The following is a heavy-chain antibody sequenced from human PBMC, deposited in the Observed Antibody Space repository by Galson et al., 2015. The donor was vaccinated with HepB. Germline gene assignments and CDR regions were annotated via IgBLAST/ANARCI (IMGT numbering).Heavy chain of an antibody. CDR2: INPSGGST. CDR3: ARGYSSSWYVRKVPYYFDY. Sequence: SVKVSCKASGYTFTSYYMHWVRQAPGQGLEWMGIINPSGGSTSYAQKFQGRVTMTRDTSTSTVYMELSSLRSEDTAVYYCARGYSSSWYVRKVPYYFDYWGQGTLVTVSS. CDR1: GYTFTSYY. J-gene: IGHJ4*02. D-gene: IGHD6-13*01. V-gene: IGHV1-46*01.